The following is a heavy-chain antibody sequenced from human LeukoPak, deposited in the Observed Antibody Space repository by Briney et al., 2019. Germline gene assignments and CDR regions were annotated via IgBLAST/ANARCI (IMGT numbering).Heavy chain of an antibody. CDR3: VSFYETY. V-gene: IGHV3-74*01. J-gene: IGHJ4*02. Sequence: PGGSLRLSCAASGDYWMHWVRQAPGKGLVWVSHINSDGSWTSYADSVKGRFTISKDNAKKTVYLQMNNLRAEDTAVYYCVSFYETYWGRGTLVTVSS. D-gene: IGHD2-2*01. CDR1: GDYW. CDR2: INSDGSWT.